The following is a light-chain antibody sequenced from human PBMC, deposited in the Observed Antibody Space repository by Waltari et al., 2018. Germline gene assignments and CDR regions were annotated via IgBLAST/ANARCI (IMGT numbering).Light chain of an antibody. CDR2: DVS. CDR1: ASDVAFYNY. J-gene: IGLJ3*02. V-gene: IGLV2-14*03. CDR3: NSYTGSSSWV. Sequence: QSALTQPASVSGSPGQSITISCTGTASDVAFYNYVSWYQQHPGKAPKVIIYDVSERPSGVSNRFAGSKSGNSAFLTIAGLQAEGEADYYCNSYTGSSSWVFGGGTKLTV.